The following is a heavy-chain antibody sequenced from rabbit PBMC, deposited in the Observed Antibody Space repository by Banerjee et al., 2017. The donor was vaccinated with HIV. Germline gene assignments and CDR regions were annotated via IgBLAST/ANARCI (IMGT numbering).Heavy chain of an antibody. J-gene: IGHJ3*01. D-gene: IGHD8-1*01. Sequence: QEQLKETGGGLVQPGGSLTLSCKASGFDFSSYYMGWVRQAPGKGLELIACIYTSSGSTWYASWVNGRFTISSHNAQNTLYLQLNSLTAADTATYFCARDLGGSSDLWGQGTLVTVS. CDR3: ARDLGGSSDL. CDR1: GFDFSSYY. V-gene: IGHV1S43*01. CDR2: IYTSSGST.